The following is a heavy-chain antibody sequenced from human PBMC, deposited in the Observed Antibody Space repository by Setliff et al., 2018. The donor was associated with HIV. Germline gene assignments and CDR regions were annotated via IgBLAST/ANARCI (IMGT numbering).Heavy chain of an antibody. D-gene: IGHD3-16*01. CDR1: GYTFTSYG. Sequence: ASVKVSCKASGYTFTSYGISWVRQAPGQGLEWMGWISAYNGDTNYPQKLQGRVTMTTDTSTSTAYMELRSLRSDDTAVYYCARQPYYDDDGTNLPSEWRVLGWGQGTLVTVSS. CDR2: ISAYNGDT. CDR3: ARQPYYDDDGTNLPSEWRVLG. V-gene: IGHV1-18*04. J-gene: IGHJ4*02.